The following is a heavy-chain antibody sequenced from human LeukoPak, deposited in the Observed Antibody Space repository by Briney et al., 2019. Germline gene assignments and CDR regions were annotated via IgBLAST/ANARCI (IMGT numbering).Heavy chain of an antibody. CDR1: GYTFSSYD. J-gene: IGHJ4*02. CDR2: MNPNSGNT. CDR3: TRGDRAAVAIDY. Sequence: ASVNVSCKASGYTFSSYDISWVRQAAGQGLEWMGWMNPNSGNTGYAQKFQGRVTLTRNTSIRTAYMELTSLRSEDTAVYYCTRGDRAAVAIDYWGQGTLVTVSS. D-gene: IGHD6-13*01. V-gene: IGHV1-8*01.